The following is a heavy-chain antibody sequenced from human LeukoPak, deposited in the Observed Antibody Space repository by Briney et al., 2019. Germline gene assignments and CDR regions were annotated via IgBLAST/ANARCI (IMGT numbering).Heavy chain of an antibody. CDR2: IFPNTGDT. D-gene: IGHD3-16*02. CDR1: GYAFIGYY. CDR3: PRDSGWGNYRSVDYFDY. J-gene: IGHJ4*02. Sequence: ASMKVSCKASGYAFIGYYIHWVRQAPGQGLEWLGSIFPNTGDTRYAQKFQGRVTMTRDTSISTASMELRRLKSDDSAVYYCPRDSGWGNYRSVDYFDYWGQGTLVTVSS. V-gene: IGHV1-2*02.